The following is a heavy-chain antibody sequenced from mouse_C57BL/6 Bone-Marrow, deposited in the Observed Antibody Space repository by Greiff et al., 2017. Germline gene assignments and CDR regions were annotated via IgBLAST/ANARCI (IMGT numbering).Heavy chain of an antibody. Sequence: QVQLQQSGPGLVQPSQSLSITCTVSGFSLTSYGVHWVRQSPGKGLEWLGVIWRGGSTDYTASFMSRLSITKDNSKSHVFFKMNSLQADDTDIYYCAKGGIFDGYYDYYATDYWGQGTSVTVSA. V-gene: IGHV2-5*01. CDR1: GFSLTSYG. CDR2: IWRGGST. CDR3: AKGGIFDGYYDYYATDY. D-gene: IGHD2-3*01. J-gene: IGHJ4*01.